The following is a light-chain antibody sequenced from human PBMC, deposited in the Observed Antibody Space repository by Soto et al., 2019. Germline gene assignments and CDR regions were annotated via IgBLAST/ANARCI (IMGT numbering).Light chain of an antibody. V-gene: IGKV1-39*01. J-gene: IGKJ1*01. CDR3: QQSYSTPWT. CDR2: SAS. CDR1: QSISSW. Sequence: DIQMTQSPSTLSASVGDRVTITCRASQSISSWLAWYQQKPGKAPKLLIYSASTLQSGVPSRFSGSGSGTDFTLTISRLQPEDFATYHCQQSYSTPWTFGQGTKVEVK.